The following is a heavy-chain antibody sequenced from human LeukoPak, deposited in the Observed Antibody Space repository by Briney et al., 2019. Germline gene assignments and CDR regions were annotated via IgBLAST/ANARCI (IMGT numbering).Heavy chain of an antibody. CDR2: ISYDGSNK. D-gene: IGHD6-13*01. V-gene: IGHV3-30-3*01. CDR3: AREKARSWYGRYYYYGMDV. Sequence: GGSLRLSCAASGFTFDDYAMHWVRQARGKGLEWVAVISYDGSNKYYADSVKGRFTISRDNSKNTLYLQMNSLRAEDTAVYYCAREKARSWYGRYYYYGMDVWGQGTTVTVSS. J-gene: IGHJ6*02. CDR1: GFTFDDYA.